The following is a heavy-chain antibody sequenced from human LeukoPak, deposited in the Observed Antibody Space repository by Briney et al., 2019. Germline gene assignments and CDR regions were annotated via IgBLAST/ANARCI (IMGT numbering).Heavy chain of an antibody. J-gene: IGHJ4*02. V-gene: IGHV1-8*01. CDR2: MNPNTGDT. CDR1: GYTFTGYD. Sequence: ASVRVSCKASGYTFTGYDINWVRQATGQGLEWMGWMNPNTGDTGYAQKFQGRVTMTRNSSIDTAYMELSGLRSEDTAVYYCTRGSLSGSPRDYWGQGTLLTVSS. CDR3: TRGSLSGSPRDY. D-gene: IGHD1-26*01.